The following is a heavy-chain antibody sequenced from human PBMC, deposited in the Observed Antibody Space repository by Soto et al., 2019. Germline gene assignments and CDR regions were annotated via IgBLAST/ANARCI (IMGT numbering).Heavy chain of an antibody. V-gene: IGHV1-18*01. CDR3: ARDPTPRLRFLEWTHDAFDI. J-gene: IGHJ3*02. Sequence: ASVKVSCKASGYTFTSYGISWVRQAPGQGLEWMGWISTYSGNTNYAQKIQGRVTMTTDSSTSTAYMELRSLRSEDTAVYYCARDPTPRLRFLEWTHDAFDIWGQGTMVTVSS. CDR2: ISTYSGNT. CDR1: GYTFTSYG. D-gene: IGHD3-3*01.